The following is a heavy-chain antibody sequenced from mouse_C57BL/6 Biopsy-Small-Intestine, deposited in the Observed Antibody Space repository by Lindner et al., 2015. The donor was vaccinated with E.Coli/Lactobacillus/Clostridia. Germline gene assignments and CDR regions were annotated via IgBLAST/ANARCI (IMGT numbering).Heavy chain of an antibody. CDR1: GRTSNSHH. CDR3: ARELSDYVDYYYYYMDV. D-gene: IGHD2-13*01. CDR2: FNPVLGIA. V-gene: IGHV1-77*01. Sequence: SVKVSCRASGRTSNSHHINWVRQAPGQGLEWVGKFNPVLGIADYAQKFQGRVSITADRSTSTAYMDLSSLTSEDTAVYFCARELSDYVDYYYYYMDVWGTGTTVTVSS. J-gene: IGHJ1*03.